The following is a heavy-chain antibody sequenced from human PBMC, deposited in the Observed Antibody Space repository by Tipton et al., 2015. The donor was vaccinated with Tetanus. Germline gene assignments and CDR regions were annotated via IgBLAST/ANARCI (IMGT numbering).Heavy chain of an antibody. V-gene: IGHV3-30*04. CDR2: ISYDGSNK. CDR1: GFTFSSYA. J-gene: IGHJ3*02. D-gene: IGHD6-6*01. CDR3: AREGWGIAARPVGFDI. Sequence: SLRLSCAASGFTFSSYAMHWVRQAPGKGLEWVAVISYDGSNKYYADSVKGRFTISRDNSKNTLYLQMNSLRAEDTAVYYCAREGWGIAARPVGFDIWGQGTMVTVSS.